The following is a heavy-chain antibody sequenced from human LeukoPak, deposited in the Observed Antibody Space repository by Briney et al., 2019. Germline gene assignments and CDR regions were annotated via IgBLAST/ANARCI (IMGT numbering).Heavy chain of an antibody. V-gene: IGHV3-23*01. CDR3: ARRPYSSGWSPYYYYYMDV. CDR1: GFTFSSYG. D-gene: IGHD6-19*01. Sequence: PGGSLRLSCAASGFTFSSYGMSWVRQAPGKGLEWVSAITATSSSTHDADSVQGRFTISRDNSKNTLYLQMNSLRAEDTAVYYCARRPYSSGWSPYYYYYMDVWGEGTTVTVSS. J-gene: IGHJ6*03. CDR2: ITATSSST.